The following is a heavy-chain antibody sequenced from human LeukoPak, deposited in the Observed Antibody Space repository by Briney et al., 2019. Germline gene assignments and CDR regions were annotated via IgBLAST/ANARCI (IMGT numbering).Heavy chain of an antibody. CDR2: IYYSGST. D-gene: IGHD3-10*01. CDR3: ARILTYYYGSGSPGYYGMDV. CDR1: GGSISSSSYY. J-gene: IGHJ6*02. Sequence: PSETLSLTCTVSGGSISSSSYYWGWIRQPPGKGLEWIGSIYYSGSTYYNPSLKSRVTISVDTSKNQFSLKLSSVTAADTAVYYCARILTYYYGSGSPGYYGMDVWGQGTTVTVSS. V-gene: IGHV4-39*07.